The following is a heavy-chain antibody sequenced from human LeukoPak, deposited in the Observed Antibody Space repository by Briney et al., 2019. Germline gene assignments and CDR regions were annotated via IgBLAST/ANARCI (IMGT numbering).Heavy chain of an antibody. D-gene: IGHD6-6*01. CDR1: GFTFSSYA. Sequence: PGGSLRLSCAASGFTFSSYAMSWVRQAPGKGLEWVSAISGSGGSTYYADSVKGRFTISRDNSKNPLYLQMNSLRAEDTAVYYCAKDEPYSSSAGVSAFDIWGQGTMVTVPS. CDR2: ISGSGGST. V-gene: IGHV3-23*01. J-gene: IGHJ3*02. CDR3: AKDEPYSSSAGVSAFDI.